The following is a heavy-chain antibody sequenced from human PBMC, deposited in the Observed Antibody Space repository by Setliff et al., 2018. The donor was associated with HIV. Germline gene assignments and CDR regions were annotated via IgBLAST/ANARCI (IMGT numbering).Heavy chain of an antibody. Sequence: ASVKVSCKASGYTFTGYFIHWVRQAPGQGFEWMGWMNPNTGNTHYAPKFQGRVTMTRDTSITTAYMEMTKLTSDYTAVYYFTTDLPYGYHNDYWGPGTLVTVSS. V-gene: IGHV1-2*02. J-gene: IGHJ4*02. CDR1: GYTFTGYF. D-gene: IGHD2-2*01. CDR2: MNPNTGNT. CDR3: TTDLPYGYHNDY.